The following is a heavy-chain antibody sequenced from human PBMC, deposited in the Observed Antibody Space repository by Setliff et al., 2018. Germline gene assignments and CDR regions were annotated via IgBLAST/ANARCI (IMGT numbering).Heavy chain of an antibody. J-gene: IGHJ4*02. Sequence: AGGSLRLSCAASGYTSSSYAMTWVRQAPGKGLEWVSYITRSSSPKYYADSVKGRFTISRDNSKNTLYLQMNSLRAEDTAVYYCAKRGPYCSGGTCHYYFDYWGQGTLVT. CDR1: GYTSSSYA. D-gene: IGHD2-15*01. CDR3: AKRGPYCSGGTCHYYFDY. V-gene: IGHV3-23*01. CDR2: ITRSSSPK.